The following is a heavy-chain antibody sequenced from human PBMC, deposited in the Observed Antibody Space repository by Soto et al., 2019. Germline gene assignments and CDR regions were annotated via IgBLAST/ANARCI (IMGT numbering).Heavy chain of an antibody. CDR3: ARAWVVVTAPDF. J-gene: IGHJ4*02. Sequence: VQLVQSGAEEKKPGASVKVSCKASGYNFTSYAMHWVRQAPGQRLEWMGWINAGNGNTKYSQKFQGRVTITRDTSASTAYMELSSLRSEDTAVYYCARAWVVVTAPDFWGQGTLVTVAS. CDR2: INAGNGNT. D-gene: IGHD2-21*02. V-gene: IGHV1-3*05. CDR1: GYNFTSYA.